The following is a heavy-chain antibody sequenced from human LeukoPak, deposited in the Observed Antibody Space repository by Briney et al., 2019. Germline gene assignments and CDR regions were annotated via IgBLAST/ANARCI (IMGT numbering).Heavy chain of an antibody. CDR1: GFTFSNAW. J-gene: IGHJ4*02. CDR3: ARDLATRQRTGLYDS. V-gene: IGHV3-66*01. D-gene: IGHD3-16*02. CDR2: IYVDGST. Sequence: GGSLRLSCAASGFTFSNAWMSWVRQAPGKGLQWVSVIYVDGSTYYADSVKGRITISRDNSRNTLYLQMNSLRAEDTAVYYCARDLATRQRTGLYDSWGQGALVTVSS.